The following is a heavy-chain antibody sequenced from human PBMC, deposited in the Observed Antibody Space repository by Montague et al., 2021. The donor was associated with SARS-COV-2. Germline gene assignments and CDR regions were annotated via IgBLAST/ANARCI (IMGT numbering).Heavy chain of an antibody. CDR1: GFTFSSYW. J-gene: IGHJ6*02. CDR2: IKQDGSEK. Sequence: SLRLSCAASGFTFSSYWMSWVRQAPGKGLEWVASIKQDGSEKYYVDSVKGRFTISRDNAKNSLYLQMNSLRAEDTAVYYCARDLSYGDYNYYYGMDVWGQGTTVTVSS. V-gene: IGHV3-7*03. D-gene: IGHD4-17*01. CDR3: ARDLSYGDYNYYYGMDV.